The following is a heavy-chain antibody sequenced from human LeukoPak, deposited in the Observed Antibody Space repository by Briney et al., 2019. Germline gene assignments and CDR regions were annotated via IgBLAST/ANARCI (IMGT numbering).Heavy chain of an antibody. J-gene: IGHJ4*02. V-gene: IGHV1-46*01. Sequence: VASVKVSCKASGYXFSSYFIHWVRQAPGQGLEWMGIINPRGGSTSYAQKFQGRVTMTRDTSTSTVYMELSSLRSEDTAVYYCARDVEMAKYYFDYWGQGTLVTVSS. CDR3: ARDVEMAKYYFDY. D-gene: IGHD5-24*01. CDR1: GYXFSSYF. CDR2: INPRGGST.